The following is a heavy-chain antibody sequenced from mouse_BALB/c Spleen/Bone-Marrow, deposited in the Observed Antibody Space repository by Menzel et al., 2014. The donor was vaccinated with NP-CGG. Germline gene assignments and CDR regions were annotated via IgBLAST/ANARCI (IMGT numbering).Heavy chain of an antibody. Sequence: QVQLQQSGAELVRPGTPVKLSCKASGYTFTSYWMNWVKLRPGRGLEWIGRIDPSDSETHYNQKFKDKATLTVDKSSSTAYIQLSSLTSEDSAVYYCARWGAYFDYWGQGTTLTVSS. J-gene: IGHJ2*01. CDR3: ARWGAYFDY. CDR1: GYTFTSYW. CDR2: IDPSDSET. V-gene: IGHV1-61*01.